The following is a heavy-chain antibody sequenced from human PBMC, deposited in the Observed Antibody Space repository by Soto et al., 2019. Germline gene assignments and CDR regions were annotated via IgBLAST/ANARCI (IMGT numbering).Heavy chain of an antibody. CDR2: IGGGKDI. CDR3: AKDRLNHPGVWDPFDI. V-gene: IGHV3-23*01. Sequence: PWGSLRLSCAASGFTFSMFAMSWVRQAPGRGLECVSGIGGGKDIDYADAVKGRFTISRDNSRKTVFLQMTSLRVADTGVYYCAKDRLNHPGVWDPFDIWGQGTMVTVSS. J-gene: IGHJ3*02. CDR1: GFTFSMFA. D-gene: IGHD2-21*02.